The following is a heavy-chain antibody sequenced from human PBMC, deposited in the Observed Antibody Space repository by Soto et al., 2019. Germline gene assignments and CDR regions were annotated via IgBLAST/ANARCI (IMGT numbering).Heavy chain of an antibody. Sequence: QVQLVESGGGVVQPGRSLRLSCAASGFSFSSYGMHWVRQAPGKGLEWVAVISCDGNNEYYGDSVKGRFTISRDNSKNTLDLQMNSLRAEDTAVYYCTSSSGWYSYFDNWGQGTLVTVSS. CDR3: TSSSGWYSYFDN. V-gene: IGHV3-30*03. J-gene: IGHJ4*02. D-gene: IGHD6-19*01. CDR1: GFSFSSYG. CDR2: ISCDGNNE.